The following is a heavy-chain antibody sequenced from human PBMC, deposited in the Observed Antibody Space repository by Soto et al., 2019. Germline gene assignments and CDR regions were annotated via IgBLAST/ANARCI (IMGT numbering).Heavy chain of an antibody. D-gene: IGHD5-18*01. J-gene: IGHJ3*02. Sequence: QVQLVQSGAEVKKPGASVKVSCKASGYSFTSLYMHWVRQAPGQGLEWMGIINPSGGSTSYAQKFQGRVTMTRDTSTSTVYMELSSLRSEDTAVYYCTRVSGYENAFDIWGQGTMVTVSS. V-gene: IGHV1-46*03. CDR1: GYSFTSLY. CDR2: INPSGGST. CDR3: TRVSGYENAFDI.